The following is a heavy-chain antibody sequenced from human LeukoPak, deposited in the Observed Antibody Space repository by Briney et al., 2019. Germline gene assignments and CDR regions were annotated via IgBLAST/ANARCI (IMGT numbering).Heavy chain of an antibody. J-gene: IGHJ4*02. V-gene: IGHV1-69*13. D-gene: IGHD3-22*01. CDR1: GGTFSSYA. Sequence: ASVKVSCKASGGTFSSYAISWVRQAPGQGLEWMGGIIPIFGTANYAQKFQGRVTITADESTSTAHMELSSLRSEDTAVYYCARGRSLQGLHYDSSGYYYFDYWGQGTLVTVSS. CDR2: IIPIFGTA. CDR3: ARGRSLQGLHYDSSGYYYFDY.